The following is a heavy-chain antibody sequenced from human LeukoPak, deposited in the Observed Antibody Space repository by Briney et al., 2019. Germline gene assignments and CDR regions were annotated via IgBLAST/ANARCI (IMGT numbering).Heavy chain of an antibody. V-gene: IGHV4-59*08. D-gene: IGHD4-17*01. CDR1: GVSISSYY. Sequence: PSETLSLTCTVSGVSISSYYWSWLRQPPGKGLEWVGYIYYSGSSGSTNYNPSLKSRVTISVDTSKNQFSLKLSSVTAADTAVYYCARGGTMSTVPLWGQGTLVTVSS. J-gene: IGHJ4*02. CDR3: ARGGTMSTVPL. CDR2: IYYSGSSGST.